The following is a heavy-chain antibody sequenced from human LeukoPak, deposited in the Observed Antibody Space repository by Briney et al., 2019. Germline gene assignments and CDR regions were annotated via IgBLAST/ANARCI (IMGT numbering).Heavy chain of an antibody. D-gene: IGHD2-2*02. V-gene: IGHV4-39*07. Sequence: SETLSLTCTVSGGSISSSSYYWGWIRQPPGKGLEWIGSIYYSGSTYYNPSLKSRVTISVDTSKNQFSLKLSSVTAADTAVYYCARVLGYGGKQLLYSEVGFFDIWGQGTVVTVSS. CDR2: IYYSGST. CDR3: ARVLGYGGKQLLYSEVGFFDI. CDR1: GGSISSSSYY. J-gene: IGHJ3*02.